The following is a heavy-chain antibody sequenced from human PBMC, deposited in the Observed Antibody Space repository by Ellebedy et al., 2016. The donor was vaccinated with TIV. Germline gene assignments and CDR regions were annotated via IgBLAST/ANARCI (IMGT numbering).Heavy chain of an antibody. CDR1: GGTFSTYA. CDR3: ARAAAMTKVSSPSAY. CDR2: IIPMFGTT. V-gene: IGHV1-69*05. Sequence: AASVKVSCKASGGTFSTYAISWVRQAPGQGLEWMGGIIPMFGTTQYAQKFQGRVTMTRDTSTPTVYMELTSLRFEDTAVYYCARAAAMTKVSSPSAYWGQGTLVTVSS. D-gene: IGHD4-17*01. J-gene: IGHJ4*02.